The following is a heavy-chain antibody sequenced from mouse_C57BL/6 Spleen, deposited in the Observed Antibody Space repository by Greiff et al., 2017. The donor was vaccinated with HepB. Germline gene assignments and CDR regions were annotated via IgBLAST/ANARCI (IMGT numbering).Heavy chain of an antibody. V-gene: IGHV1-52*01. CDR2: IDPSDSET. CDR3: ARHHCDGSDPWYFDV. J-gene: IGHJ1*03. Sequence: QVQLQQPGAELVRPGSSVKLSCKASGYTFTSYWMHWVKQRPIQGLEWIGNIDPSDSETHYNQKFKDKATLTVDKSSSTAYMQLSSLTSEDSAVYYCARHHCDGSDPWYFDVWGTGTTVTVSS. D-gene: IGHD1-1*01. CDR1: GYTFTSYW.